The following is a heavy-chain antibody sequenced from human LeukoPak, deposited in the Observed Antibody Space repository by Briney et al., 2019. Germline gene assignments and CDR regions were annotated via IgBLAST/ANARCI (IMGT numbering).Heavy chain of an antibody. CDR1: LGTFSSYA. V-gene: IGHV1-69*13. Sequence: SVKVSCKTSLGTFSSYAITWVRQAPRQRLEWMGGIIPIFSTTNYAHKIQGRVTITADEYTSTAYMGLSSLRSDDTAVYYCARTVDTAMFSHWFDPWGQGTLVTVSS. D-gene: IGHD5-18*01. J-gene: IGHJ5*02. CDR3: ARTVDTAMFSHWFDP. CDR2: IIPIFSTT.